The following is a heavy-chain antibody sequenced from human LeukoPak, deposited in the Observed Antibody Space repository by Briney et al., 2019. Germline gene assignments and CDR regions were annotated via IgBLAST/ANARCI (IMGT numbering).Heavy chain of an antibody. CDR2: INHSGST. Sequence: SLTCAVYGGSFSGYYWSWIRQPPGKGLEWIGEINHSGSTNYNPSLKSRVTISVDTSKNQFSLKLSSVTAADTAVYYCARVPQLDPFYYYYGMDVWGQGTTVTVSS. CDR3: ARVPQLDPFYYYYGMDV. CDR1: GGSFSGYY. D-gene: IGHD2-2*01. V-gene: IGHV4-34*01. J-gene: IGHJ6*02.